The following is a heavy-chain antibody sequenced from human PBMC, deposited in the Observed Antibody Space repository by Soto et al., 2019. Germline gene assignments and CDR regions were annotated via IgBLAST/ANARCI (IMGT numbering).Heavy chain of an antibody. D-gene: IGHD6-19*01. V-gene: IGHV4-31*03. Sequence: SETLSLTCTVSGGSISSGGYYWSWIRQHPGKGLEWIGYIYYSGSTYYNPSLKSRVTISVDTSKNQFSLKLSSVTAADTAVYYCARDGMWLVRGKYGMDVWGQGTTVTVSS. CDR3: ARDGMWLVRGKYGMDV. CDR1: GGSISSGGYY. CDR2: IYYSGST. J-gene: IGHJ6*02.